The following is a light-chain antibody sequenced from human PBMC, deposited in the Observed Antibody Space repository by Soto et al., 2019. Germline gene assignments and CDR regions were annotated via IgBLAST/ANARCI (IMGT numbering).Light chain of an antibody. CDR2: EVS. V-gene: IGLV2-8*01. J-gene: IGLJ1*01. CDR3: SSYAGSNNSYV. Sequence: QSALTQPPSASGSPGQSVAISCTGTSSDVGGYNYVSWYRQYPGKAPKLMIYEVSKRPSGVPDRFSGSKSGNTASLTVSGLQDEDEADYYCSSYAGSNNSYVFGTGTKVTVL. CDR1: SSDVGGYNY.